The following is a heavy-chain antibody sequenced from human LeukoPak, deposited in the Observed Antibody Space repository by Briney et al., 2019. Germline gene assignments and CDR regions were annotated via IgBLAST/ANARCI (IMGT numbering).Heavy chain of an antibody. D-gene: IGHD3-22*01. CDR1: GGSISSYY. J-gene: IGHJ4*02. V-gene: IGHV4-59*01. Sequence: SETLSLTCTVSGGSISSYYWSWIRQPPGKGLEWIGYIYYSGSTNYNPSLKSRVTISVDTSKNQFSLKLSSVTAADTAVYYCARGGNYYDSSGYYSLIEYWGQGTLVTVSS. CDR3: ARGGNYYDSSGYYSLIEY. CDR2: IYYSGST.